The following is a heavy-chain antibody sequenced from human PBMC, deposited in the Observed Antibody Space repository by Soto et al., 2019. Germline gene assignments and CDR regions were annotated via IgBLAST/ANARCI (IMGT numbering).Heavy chain of an antibody. CDR3: ARPGEYQLPSGDYYYGMDV. CDR2: IIPIFGTA. Sequence: GASVKVSCKASGGTFSSYAISWVRQAPGQGLEWMGGIIPIFGTANYAQKFQGRVTITADESTSTAYMELSSLRSEDTAVYYGARPGEYQLPSGDYYYGMDVWGQGTTVTVSS. V-gene: IGHV1-69*13. J-gene: IGHJ6*02. D-gene: IGHD2-2*01. CDR1: GGTFSSYA.